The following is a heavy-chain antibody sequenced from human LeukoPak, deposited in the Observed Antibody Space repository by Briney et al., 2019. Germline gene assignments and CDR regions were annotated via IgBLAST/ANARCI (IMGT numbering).Heavy chain of an antibody. Sequence: GGPLRLPWAPSGFTFSTFTMNGVAQAPGKGREGVSYIRSGGTNTDYTGSVKGRFTISRDNAKNSLYLQMNSLRAEDTAVYYCARMNYVSSGWGAPFDYWGQGTLVTVSS. CDR1: GFTFSTFT. CDR2: IRSGGTNT. J-gene: IGHJ4*02. D-gene: IGHD1-7*01. CDR3: ARMNYVSSGWGAPFDY. V-gene: IGHV3-48*04.